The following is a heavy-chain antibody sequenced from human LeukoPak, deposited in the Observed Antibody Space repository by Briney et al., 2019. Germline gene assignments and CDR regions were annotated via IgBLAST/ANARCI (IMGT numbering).Heavy chain of an antibody. Sequence: GASLKVSCKASGYTFTSYYMHWVRQAPGQGLEWMGIINPSGGSTRYAQKFQGRVTMTREMSTRTVYMEVSSLRFEDTAVYYCASGGYYYYYMDVWGQGTTVTVSS. CDR1: GYTFTSYY. CDR3: ASGGYYYYYMDV. V-gene: IGHV1-46*01. CDR2: INPSGGST. D-gene: IGHD4-23*01. J-gene: IGHJ6*03.